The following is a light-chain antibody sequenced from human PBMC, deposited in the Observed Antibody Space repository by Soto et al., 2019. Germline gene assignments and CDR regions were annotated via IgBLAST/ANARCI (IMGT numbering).Light chain of an antibody. V-gene: IGKV4-1*01. J-gene: IGKJ4*01. Sequence: DIVMTQSPDSLAVSLGERATINCKSSQSVIYDTNNRNYLAWYQQKPGQPPKLLIYWASTRESGVPDRFSGSGSGTDFTFTISGLQAEDVAVYYCQQYFGSPLTFGGGTKVEIK. CDR2: WAS. CDR3: QQYFGSPLT. CDR1: QSVIYDTNNRNY.